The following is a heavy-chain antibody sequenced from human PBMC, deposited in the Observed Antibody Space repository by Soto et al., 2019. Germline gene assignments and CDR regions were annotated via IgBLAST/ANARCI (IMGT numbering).Heavy chain of an antibody. D-gene: IGHD2-15*01. CDR2: INHSGST. CDR1: GGSFSGYS. V-gene: IGHV4-34*01. Sequence: QVQLQQWGAGLLKPSETLSLTCAVYGGSFSGYSWSWIRQPPGKGLEWIGEINHSGSTNYNPSLKSRVTISVDTSKNQFSLKLSSVTAADTAVYYCARVGYCSGGTCYSGRVDYWGQGTLVTVSS. J-gene: IGHJ4*02. CDR3: ARVGYCSGGTCYSGRVDY.